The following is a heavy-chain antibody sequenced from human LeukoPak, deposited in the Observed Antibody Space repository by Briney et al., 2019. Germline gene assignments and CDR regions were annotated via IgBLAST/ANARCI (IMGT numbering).Heavy chain of an antibody. J-gene: IGHJ4*02. D-gene: IGHD3-22*01. CDR1: GFTFDDYA. Sequence: GGSLRLSCAASGFTFDDYAMHWVRQAPGKGLEWVSGISWDSGSVDSADSVKGRFTISRDDARNSLYLQMNSLRPEDTALYYCAKGNSYDSSGLPFDYWGQGTLVTVSS. CDR3: AKGNSYDSSGLPFDY. V-gene: IGHV3-9*01. CDR2: ISWDSGSV.